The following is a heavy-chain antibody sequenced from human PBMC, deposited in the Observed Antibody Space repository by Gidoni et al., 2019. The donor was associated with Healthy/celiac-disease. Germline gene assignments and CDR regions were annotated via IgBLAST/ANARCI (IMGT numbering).Heavy chain of an antibody. Sequence: QVQLVQSGAEVTKPGASVKVSCKASGYTFTSYGISWVRQAPGQRREWMGWISAYNGNTNYAQKLQGRVTMTTDTSTSTAYMELRSLRSDDTAVYYCARCWLCREAAAGTTYYWYFDLWGRGTLVTVSS. V-gene: IGHV1-18*01. CDR3: ARCWLCREAAAGTTYYWYFDL. D-gene: IGHD6-13*01. J-gene: IGHJ2*01. CDR2: ISAYNGNT. CDR1: GYTFTSYG.